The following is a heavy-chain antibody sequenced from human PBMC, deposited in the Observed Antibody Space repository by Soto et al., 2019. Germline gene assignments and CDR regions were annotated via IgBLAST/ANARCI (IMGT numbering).Heavy chain of an antibody. Sequence: QLQLQESGPGLVKPSETLSLACTVSGGSISSNSYYWDWILQPPGKGLEWVGSMYYSGATYHNPSLQGRVTISVDTSKNQFSLHLSSVTAADTAVYYCARHAAYDSVWGKSDGSDYWGQGTLVTVSS. J-gene: IGHJ4*02. CDR1: GGSISSNSYY. V-gene: IGHV4-39*01. CDR3: ARHAAYDSVWGKSDGSDY. CDR2: MYYSGAT. D-gene: IGHD3-16*01.